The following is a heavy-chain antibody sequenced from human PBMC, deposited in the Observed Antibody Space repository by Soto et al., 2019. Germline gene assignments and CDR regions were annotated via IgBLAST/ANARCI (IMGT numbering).Heavy chain of an antibody. CDR1: GFIFDDCA. D-gene: IGHD3-3*02. J-gene: IGHJ4*02. Sequence: EVQLVESGGGLVQPGRSLRLSCAASGFIFDDCAMHWVRQAPGKGLEWVSSISWNSGDIGYADSVKGRFTISRDNAKNSLYLQMNTLRPEDTALYYCTQASNYHFWSGYHDYWGQGTLVTVSS. CDR3: TQASNYHFWSGYHDY. V-gene: IGHV3-9*01. CDR2: ISWNSGDI.